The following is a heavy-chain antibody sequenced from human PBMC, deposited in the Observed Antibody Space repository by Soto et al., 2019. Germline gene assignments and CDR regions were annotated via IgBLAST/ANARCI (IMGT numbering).Heavy chain of an antibody. V-gene: IGHV3-33*01. CDR2: IWCGGSNK. CDR3: ARYPRSKGKMYVLDA. CDR1: GFTFSNYG. D-gene: IGHD4-4*01. Sequence: QVQLVESGGGVVQPGRSLKLSCAASGFTFSNYGMHWVRQAPGKGLEWVAVIWCGGSNKYYADSVKGRFTISRDNSKNPMYLQMNSRRAEDTAVYSSARYPRSKGKMYVLDAGGQGTTVTVSS. J-gene: IGHJ6*02.